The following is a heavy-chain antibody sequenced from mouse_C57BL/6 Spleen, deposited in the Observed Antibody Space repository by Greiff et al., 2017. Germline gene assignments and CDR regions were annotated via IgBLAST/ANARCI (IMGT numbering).Heavy chain of an antibody. J-gene: IGHJ2*01. CDR2: IDPSDSET. D-gene: IGHD2-5*01. CDR3: ARYHYSTYYFDY. CDR1: GYTFTSYW. Sequence: QVQLKQPGAELVRPGSSVKLSCKASGYTFTSYWMHWVKQRPIQGLEWIGNIDPSDSETHYNQKFKDKATLTVDKSSSTAYMQLSSLTSEDSAVYYSARYHYSTYYFDYWGQGPTLPVSS. V-gene: IGHV1-52*01.